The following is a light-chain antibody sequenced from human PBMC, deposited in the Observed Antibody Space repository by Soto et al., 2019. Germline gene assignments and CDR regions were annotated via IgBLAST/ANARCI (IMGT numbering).Light chain of an antibody. V-gene: IGKV1-6*01. CDR3: LHHYNYPRT. Sequence: AIQMTQYPSSLSASVGDRVTITCRASQDIRSDLGWYQQKPGKAPKLLIYAASTLHSGVPSRFSGSGSGTDFTLTISSLQPEDFAPYYCLHHYNYPRTFGQGTKVDVK. J-gene: IGKJ1*01. CDR2: AAS. CDR1: QDIRSD.